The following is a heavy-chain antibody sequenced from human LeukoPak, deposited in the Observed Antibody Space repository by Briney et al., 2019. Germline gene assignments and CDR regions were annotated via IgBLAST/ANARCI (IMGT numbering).Heavy chain of an antibody. CDR3: ARASGLGSPGLLGY. CDR1: GGSFSGYY. V-gene: IGHV4-34*01. J-gene: IGHJ4*02. Sequence: SETLSLTCAVYGGSFSGYYWSWIRQPPGKGLEWIGEISHCGSTNTNYNPSLKSRVTISVDKYKNQFSLKLSFGRAGGTAVCSCARASGLGSPGLLGYWGQGTLVTVSS. D-gene: IGHD2-15*01. CDR2: ISHCGSTNT.